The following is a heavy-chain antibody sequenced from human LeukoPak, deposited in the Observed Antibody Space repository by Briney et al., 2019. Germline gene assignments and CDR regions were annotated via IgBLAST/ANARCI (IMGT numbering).Heavy chain of an antibody. CDR2: ISSSSSYI. CDR3: ARDSILWFGELPSDY. V-gene: IGHV3-21*01. J-gene: IGHJ4*02. Sequence: PGGSLRLSCAASGFTFSSYSMNWVRQASGKGLEWVSSISSSSSYIYYADSVKGRFTISRDNAKNSLYLQMNSLRAEDTAVYYCARDSILWFGELPSDYWGQGTLVTVSS. D-gene: IGHD3-10*01. CDR1: GFTFSSYS.